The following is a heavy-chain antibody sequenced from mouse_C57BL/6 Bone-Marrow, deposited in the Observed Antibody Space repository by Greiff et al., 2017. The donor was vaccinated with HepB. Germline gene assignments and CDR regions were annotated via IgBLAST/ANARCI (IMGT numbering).Heavy chain of an antibody. CDR1: GFNIKDDY. V-gene: IGHV14-4*01. Sequence: VQLKQSGAELVRPGASVKLSCTASGFNIKDDYMHWVKQRPEQGLEWIGWIDPENGDTEYASKFQGKATITADTSSNTAYLQLSSLTSEDTAVYYCTPDAPFAYWGQGTLVTVSA. CDR2: IDPENGDT. J-gene: IGHJ3*01. D-gene: IGHD2-3*01. CDR3: TPDAPFAY.